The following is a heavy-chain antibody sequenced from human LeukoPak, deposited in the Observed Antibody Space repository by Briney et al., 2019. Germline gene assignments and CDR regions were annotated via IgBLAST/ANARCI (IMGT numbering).Heavy chain of an antibody. CDR2: ISGSGGST. D-gene: IGHD2-2*01. V-gene: IGHV3-23*01. Sequence: TGGTLRLSCAASGFTFSSYGMSWVRQAPGKGLEWVSAISGSGGSTYYADSVKGRFTISRDNSKNTLYLQMNSLRAEDTAVYYCAKLLGYCSSTSCHQPLFDYWGQGTLVTVSS. CDR3: AKLLGYCSSTSCHQPLFDY. CDR1: GFTFSSYG. J-gene: IGHJ4*02.